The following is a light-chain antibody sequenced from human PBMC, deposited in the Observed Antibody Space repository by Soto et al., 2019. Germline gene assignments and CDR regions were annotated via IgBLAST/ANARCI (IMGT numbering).Light chain of an antibody. J-gene: IGLJ3*02. Sequence: QTVVTQPPSASGTPGQRVTISCSGSSSNIGTNAVNWCQQLPGTAPRLLIYSNDQRPPGVPDRFSGSKSGTSASLGISGLQSEDEADYYCSSYTSSSTLDWVFGGGTKLTVL. V-gene: IGLV1-44*01. CDR2: SND. CDR1: SSNIGTNA. CDR3: SSYTSSSTLDWV.